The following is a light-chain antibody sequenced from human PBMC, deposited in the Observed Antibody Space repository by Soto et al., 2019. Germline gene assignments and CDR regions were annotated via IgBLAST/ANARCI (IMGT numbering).Light chain of an antibody. CDR3: AAWDDSLNGWV. J-gene: IGLJ3*02. CDR1: TSNIGRNF. Sequence: QSVVTQPPTASGTPGQRDTISCSGGTSNIGRNFINWYQQFPGTAPKLLIYSNNQRPSGVPDRFSGSKSGTSASLAISGLHSEDEADYYCAAWDDSLNGWVFGGGTKLTVL. CDR2: SNN. V-gene: IGLV1-44*01.